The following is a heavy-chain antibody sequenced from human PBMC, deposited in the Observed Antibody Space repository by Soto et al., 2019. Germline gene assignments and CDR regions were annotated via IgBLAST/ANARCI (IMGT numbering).Heavy chain of an antibody. V-gene: IGHV3-15*07. CDR2: IKSKTDGGTT. Sequence: EVQVVESGGGLVKPGESLRLSCAASGFTFSNGWMNWVRQAPGKGLEWVGHIKSKTDGGTTDYAAPVKGRFTISRDDSNNTVYLQMNSLKTADTAVYCCTTDHGGKGWCLDCCGQGNLVTVSS. D-gene: IGHD2-21*01. CDR3: TTDHGGKGWCLDC. CDR1: GFTFSNGW. J-gene: IGHJ4*02.